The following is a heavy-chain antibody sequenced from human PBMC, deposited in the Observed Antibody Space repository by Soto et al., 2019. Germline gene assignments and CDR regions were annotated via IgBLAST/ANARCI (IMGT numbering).Heavy chain of an antibody. D-gene: IGHD3-10*01. V-gene: IGHV3-23*05. CDR1: GFTFSNYA. CDR3: AKRFFGSGSPPGAFDV. CDR2: ITSSGNGT. Sequence: EVQLLESRGGLVQPGGSLRLSCAASGFTFSNYAMSWVRQAPGKGPEWVSFITSSGNGTYYADSVKGRFTISRDNSKNTLYVQMNNLRAEDTAIYYCAKRFFGSGSPPGAFDVWGQGTMVTVSS. J-gene: IGHJ3*01.